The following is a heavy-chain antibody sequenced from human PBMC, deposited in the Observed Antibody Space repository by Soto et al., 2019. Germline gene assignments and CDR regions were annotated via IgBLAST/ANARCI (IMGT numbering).Heavy chain of an antibody. D-gene: IGHD5-12*01. CDR2: ISGSGGST. V-gene: IGHV3-23*01. CDR1: DFIFGSYA. Sequence: GGSLRLSCVGSDFIFGSYAMSWVRQAPGKGLEWVSAISGSGGSTYYADSVKGRFTISRDNSKNTLYLQMNSLRAEDTAVYYCTKVLERGYSGYDWGSGYWGQGTLVTVSS. J-gene: IGHJ4*02. CDR3: TKVLERGYSGYDWGSGY.